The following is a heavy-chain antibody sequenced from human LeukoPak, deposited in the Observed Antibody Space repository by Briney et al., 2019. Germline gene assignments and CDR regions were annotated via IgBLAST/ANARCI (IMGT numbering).Heavy chain of an antibody. CDR3: AKDQYSGSVNDYYMDV. Sequence: GGSLRLSCAASGFTFSSYGMHWVRQAPGKGLEWVAFIRYDGSNKYYADSVKGRFTISRDNSKNTLYLQMNSLRAEDTAVYYCAKDQYSGSVNDYYMDVWGKGTTVTVSS. CDR2: IRYDGSNK. V-gene: IGHV3-30*02. CDR1: GFTFSSYG. J-gene: IGHJ6*03. D-gene: IGHD1-26*01.